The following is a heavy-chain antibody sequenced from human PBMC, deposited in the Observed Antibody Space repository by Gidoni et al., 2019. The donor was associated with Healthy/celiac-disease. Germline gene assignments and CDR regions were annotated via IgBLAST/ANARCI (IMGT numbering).Heavy chain of an antibody. CDR1: GFTFSSYG. D-gene: IGHD6-13*01. V-gene: IGHV3-33*01. J-gene: IGHJ4*02. Sequence: VQLVESGGGVVQPGRSLRLSCAASGFTFSSYGMHWVRQAPGKGLEWVAVIWYDGSNKYYADSVKGRFTISRDNSKNTLYLQMNSLRAEDTAVYYCARDQDIAAAGCDYWGQGTLVTVSS. CDR2: IWYDGSNK. CDR3: ARDQDIAAAGCDY.